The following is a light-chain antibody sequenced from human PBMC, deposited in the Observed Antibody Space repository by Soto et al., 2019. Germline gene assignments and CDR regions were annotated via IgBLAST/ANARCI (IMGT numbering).Light chain of an antibody. J-gene: IGLJ1*01. Sequence: QSALTQPASVSGSPGQSITISCTGTSSDDGGYNYVSWYQQQPGKAPKFMIYDVTNRPSGVSNRFSGSESGNTASLTISGLQAEDEADYYCCSYTTSNTRQIVFGTGTKLTVL. CDR3: CSYTTSNTRQIV. CDR1: SSDDGGYNY. V-gene: IGLV2-14*01. CDR2: DVT.